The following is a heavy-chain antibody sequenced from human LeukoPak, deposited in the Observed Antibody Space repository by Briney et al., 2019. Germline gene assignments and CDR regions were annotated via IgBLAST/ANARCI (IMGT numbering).Heavy chain of an antibody. Sequence: PGRSLRLSCATSGFTFCSYAMHWVRQAPGKGLEWVAVISYDGSNKYYADSVRGRFSISRDNSKTTLYLQMNSLRAEDTAVYYCARDLQDIVVVPAAPYYYYGMDVWGQGTTVTVSS. J-gene: IGHJ6*02. CDR2: ISYDGSNK. V-gene: IGHV3-30-3*01. CDR1: GFTFCSYA. CDR3: ARDLQDIVVVPAAPYYYYGMDV. D-gene: IGHD2-2*01.